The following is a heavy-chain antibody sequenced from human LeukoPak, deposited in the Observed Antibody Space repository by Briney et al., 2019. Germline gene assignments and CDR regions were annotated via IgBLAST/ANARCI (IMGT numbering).Heavy chain of an antibody. D-gene: IGHD6-13*01. CDR3: ASRFQQGVDY. Sequence: GGSLRLSCATSGFSFTDYPMNWVRQAPGKGLEWISNIRTTAEGAKYAYYADSVKGRVTISGDNAKNSLYLQMNSLRAEDTAVYYCASRFQQGVDYWGQGTLVTVSS. CDR2: IRTTAEGAKYA. J-gene: IGHJ4*02. V-gene: IGHV3-21*05. CDR1: GFSFTDYP.